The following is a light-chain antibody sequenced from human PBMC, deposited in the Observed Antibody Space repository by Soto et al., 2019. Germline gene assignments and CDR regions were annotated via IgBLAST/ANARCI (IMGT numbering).Light chain of an antibody. Sequence: EIVLTQSPGTLSLSPGERATLSCRASQSVSSYLAWFQQSPGQAPRLLIYDASNRATGIPARFSGSGSGTDFTLTISSLEPEDFSVYYCQKRYNWPITFGQGTRLEIK. CDR1: QSVSSY. CDR3: QKRYNWPIT. V-gene: IGKV3-11*01. CDR2: DAS. J-gene: IGKJ5*01.